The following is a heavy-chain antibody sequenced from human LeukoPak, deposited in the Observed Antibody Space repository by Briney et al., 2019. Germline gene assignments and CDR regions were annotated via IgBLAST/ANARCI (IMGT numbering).Heavy chain of an antibody. Sequence: RGSLRLSCAASGFTFISYSMNWVRQAPRKGLEWVSSISSSSSYIYYADSVKGRFTISRDNAKNSLYLQMNSLRAEDTAVYYCARETIAAAGKVFDPWGQGTLVTVSS. CDR3: ARETIAAAGKVFDP. J-gene: IGHJ5*02. CDR2: ISSSSSYI. D-gene: IGHD6-13*01. V-gene: IGHV3-21*01. CDR1: GFTFISYS.